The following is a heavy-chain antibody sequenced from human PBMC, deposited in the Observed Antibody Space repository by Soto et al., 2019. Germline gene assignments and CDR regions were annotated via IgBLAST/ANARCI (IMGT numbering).Heavy chain of an antibody. CDR3: AHDTYYDSSGYFFDY. J-gene: IGHJ4*02. Sequence: EVQLVESGGGLVQPGGSLRLSCAASGFTFSSYAMSWVRQAPGKGLEWVSAISGSGGSTYYADSVKGRITISRDNTKNPLYLQMNSPRAEDTAAYYCAHDTYYDSSGYFFDYWRQGTLVTVSS. D-gene: IGHD3-22*01. CDR2: ISGSGGST. V-gene: IGHV3-23*04. CDR1: GFTFSSYA.